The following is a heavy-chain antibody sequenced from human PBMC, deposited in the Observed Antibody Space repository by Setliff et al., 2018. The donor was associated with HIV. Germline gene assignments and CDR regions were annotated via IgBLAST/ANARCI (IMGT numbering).Heavy chain of an antibody. Sequence: ASVKVSCKASGGTFGSYAISWVRQAPGQGLEWMGGIIPIFGTANYAQKFQGRVTITADESTSTAYMELSSLRSEDTAVYYCARGGNYYDSSGGFGYWGQGTLVTVSA. CDR1: GGTFGSYA. CDR3: ARGGNYYDSSGGFGY. D-gene: IGHD3-22*01. CDR2: IIPIFGTA. J-gene: IGHJ4*02. V-gene: IGHV1-69*13.